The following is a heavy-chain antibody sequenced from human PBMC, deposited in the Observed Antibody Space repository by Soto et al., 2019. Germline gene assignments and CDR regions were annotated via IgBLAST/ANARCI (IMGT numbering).Heavy chain of an antibody. J-gene: IGHJ4*02. CDR3: ATTGTMYY. V-gene: IGHV3-23*01. D-gene: IGHD1-7*01. CDR2: ISASGDST. CDR1: GFTFNNYA. Sequence: EVQLLESGGGLAQPGGSLRLSCAGSGFTFNNYAMSWIRQAPGKGLEWVSAISASGDSTYYAGSVKGRFTISRDNSKNILYLQMTSPRAEDTALYYCATTGTMYYWGQGTLVTVSS.